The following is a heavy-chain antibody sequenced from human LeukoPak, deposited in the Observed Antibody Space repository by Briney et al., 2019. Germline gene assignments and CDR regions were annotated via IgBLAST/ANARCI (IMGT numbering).Heavy chain of an antibody. CDR1: GYTFTGYY. V-gene: IGHV1-2*02. Sequence: ASVKVSCKASGYTFTGYYMHWVRQAPGQGLEWMGWINPNSGGTNYAQKFQGRVTMTRDTSISTAYMELSRLRSDDTAVYYCARSVAYYDSSGYLRLFDYWGQGTLVTVSS. J-gene: IGHJ4*02. D-gene: IGHD3-22*01. CDR3: ARSVAYYDSSGYLRLFDY. CDR2: INPNSGGT.